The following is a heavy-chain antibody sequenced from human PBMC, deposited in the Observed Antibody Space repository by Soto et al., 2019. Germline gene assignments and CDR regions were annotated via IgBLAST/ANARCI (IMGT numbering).Heavy chain of an antibody. CDR2: IYYSGST. D-gene: IGHD2-8*02. Sequence: SETLSLTCTVSGGTISSGGYYWSWIRQHPGKGLEWIGYIYYSGSTYYNPSLKSRVTISVDTSKNTLYLQMNNLRAEDTAVYFCAKGTFESCTGSACYPFDYWGQGTLVTVSS. CDR3: AKGTFESCTGSACYPFDY. V-gene: IGHV4-31*03. CDR1: GGTISSGGYY. J-gene: IGHJ4*02.